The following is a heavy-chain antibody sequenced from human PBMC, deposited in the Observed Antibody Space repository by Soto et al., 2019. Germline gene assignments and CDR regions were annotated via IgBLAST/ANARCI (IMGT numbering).Heavy chain of an antibody. Sequence: EVQLLESGGGLVQPGGSLRLSCAASGFTFSNYAMSWVRQAPGKGLEWVSVISGSGDRTYYADSVKGRFTISRDNSKKTLYLQMNSLRAEDTAVYYCAKEWWELERDKYYYYGMDVWGQGTTVTVSS. CDR2: ISGSGDRT. J-gene: IGHJ6*02. CDR1: GFTFSNYA. V-gene: IGHV3-23*01. CDR3: AKEWWELERDKYYYYGMDV. D-gene: IGHD1-26*01.